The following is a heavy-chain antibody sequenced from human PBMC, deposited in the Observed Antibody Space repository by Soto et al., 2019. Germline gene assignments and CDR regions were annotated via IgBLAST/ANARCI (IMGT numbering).Heavy chain of an antibody. Sequence: QITLKESGPTLVRPTQTLTLTCTFSGFSLSTTGAGVAWIRQPPGKALAWLALIYWDDDTFYSRSLKTRLTITKDTSKNQVVLTMTNLDTVDTATYYCAHCGPEGSFDSSGQGTLVTVS. CDR2: IYWDDDT. CDR3: AHCGPEGSFDS. V-gene: IGHV2-5*02. CDR1: GFSLSTTGAG. J-gene: IGHJ4*02.